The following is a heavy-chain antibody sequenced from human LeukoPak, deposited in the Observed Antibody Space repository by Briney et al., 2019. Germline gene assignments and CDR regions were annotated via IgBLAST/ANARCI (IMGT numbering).Heavy chain of an antibody. Sequence: PGGSLRLSCAASGFSFPSYAMNWVRQAPGKGLEWVSYISSSSSTIYYADSVKGRFTISRDNAKNSLYLQMNSLRAEDTAVYYCARDPLHCSGGSCYSGLNWFDPWGQGTLVTVSS. V-gene: IGHV3-48*01. J-gene: IGHJ5*02. D-gene: IGHD2-15*01. CDR1: GFSFPSYA. CDR2: ISSSSSTI. CDR3: ARDPLHCSGGSCYSGLNWFDP.